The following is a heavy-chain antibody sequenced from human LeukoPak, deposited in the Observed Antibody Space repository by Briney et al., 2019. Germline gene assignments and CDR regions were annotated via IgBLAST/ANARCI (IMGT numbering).Heavy chain of an antibody. CDR2: INSHGSST. CDR1: GFTFSSYW. V-gene: IGHV3-74*01. D-gene: IGHD4-17*01. Sequence: GGSLRLSCAASGFTFSSYWMHWVRQAPGKGLVWVSRINSHGSSTTYADSVKGRFTISRDNAKNTLYLQMHSLSAEDTAVYYCTREDYASXYFDYWGQGTLVTVSS. CDR3: TREDYASXYFDY. J-gene: IGHJ4*02.